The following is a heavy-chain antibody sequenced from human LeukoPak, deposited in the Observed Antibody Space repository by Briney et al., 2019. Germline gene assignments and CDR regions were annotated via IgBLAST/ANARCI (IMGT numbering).Heavy chain of an antibody. CDR3: ARTLAVGGSYWFVP. Sequence: VSGPALVKRTQTLTLTCTFSGFALSTSGMCVGWIRQPPGKALEWLSLIDCNDYKYYSTSLQTRLTISKDTSKNQVVLTMTNMDPVDTASYYCARTLAVGGSYWFVPWGQRTLVTVSS. J-gene: IGHJ5*02. CDR1: GFALSTSGMC. V-gene: IGHV2-70*01. CDR2: IDCNDYK. D-gene: IGHD6-19*01.